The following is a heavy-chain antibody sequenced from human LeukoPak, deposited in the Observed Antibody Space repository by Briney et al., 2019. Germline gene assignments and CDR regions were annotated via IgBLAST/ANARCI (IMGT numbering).Heavy chain of an antibody. Sequence: SETLSLTCTVSGGSISSYYWSWIRQPPGEGLEWIGYIYYSGSTNYNPSLKSRVTISVDTSKNQFSLKLSSVTAADTAVYYCAGVSPLKWLIDYWGQGTLVTVSS. J-gene: IGHJ4*02. D-gene: IGHD5-12*01. CDR2: IYYSGST. CDR3: AGVSPLKWLIDY. V-gene: IGHV4-59*01. CDR1: GGSISSYY.